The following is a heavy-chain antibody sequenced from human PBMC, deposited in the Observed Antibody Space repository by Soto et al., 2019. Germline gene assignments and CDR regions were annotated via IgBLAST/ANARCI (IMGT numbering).Heavy chain of an antibody. CDR1: GFTVSSDY. J-gene: IGHJ4*02. V-gene: IGHV3-53*01. D-gene: IGHD1-1*01. CDR2: IYINGRT. Sequence: GGSLRLSCAASGFTVSSDYITWVRQAPGKGLEWVSTIYINGRTFYADSVKGRFIISRDNSKNTLFLQMNSLRAEDTAVYYCARGWSFDSWGQGALVTVSS. CDR3: ARGWSFDS.